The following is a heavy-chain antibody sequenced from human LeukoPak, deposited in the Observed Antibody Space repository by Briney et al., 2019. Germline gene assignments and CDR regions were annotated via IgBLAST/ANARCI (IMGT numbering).Heavy chain of an antibody. J-gene: IGHJ4*02. Sequence: GGSLRLSCAASGFTVSSNYMSWVRQAPGKGLEWVSVVYSGGSTYYADSVKGRFTISRDNSKNTLYLQMNSLRAEDTAVYYCARSRGGILTGYWVHWGRGPLVTVSS. CDR1: GFTVSSNY. D-gene: IGHD3-9*01. V-gene: IGHV3-53*01. CDR3: ARSRGGILTGYWVH. CDR2: VYSGGST.